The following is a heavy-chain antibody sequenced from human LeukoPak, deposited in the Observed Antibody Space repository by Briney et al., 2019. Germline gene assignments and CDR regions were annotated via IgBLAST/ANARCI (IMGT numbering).Heavy chain of an antibody. V-gene: IGHV3-30*02. CDR2: IRFDGSNK. D-gene: IGHD5-12*01. CDR1: GFTFSSYG. J-gene: IGHJ6*03. Sequence: GGSLRLSCATSGFTFSSYGMHWVRQAPGKGLEWVAFIRFDGSNKYYADSVKGRFTISRDNSKNTLYLQMKSLRAEDTAVYYCAKGGGYEAQYYYYYLDVWGKGTTVTIS. CDR3: AKGGGYEAQYYYYYLDV.